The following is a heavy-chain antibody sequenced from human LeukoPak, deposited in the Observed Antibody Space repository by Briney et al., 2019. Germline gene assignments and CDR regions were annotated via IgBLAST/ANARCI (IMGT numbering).Heavy chain of an antibody. Sequence: SETLSLTCTVSGGSFSSGSYYWSWIRQPPGKGLEWIGYIYYSGSTNYNPSLKSRVTISVDTSKNQFSLKLSSVTAADTAVYYCARDSKDCSSTSCYRLFDYWGQGTLVTVSS. V-gene: IGHV4-61*01. CDR3: ARDSKDCSSTSCYRLFDY. D-gene: IGHD2-2*02. J-gene: IGHJ4*02. CDR1: GGSFSSGSYY. CDR2: IYYSGST.